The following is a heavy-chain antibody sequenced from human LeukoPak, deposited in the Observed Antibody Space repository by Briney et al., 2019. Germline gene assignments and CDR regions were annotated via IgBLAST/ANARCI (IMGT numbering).Heavy chain of an antibody. Sequence: GGSLRLSCAASGFTFDDYGMSWVRQAPGKGLEWISGVNWNGGSTGYADSVKGRFTISRDNAKNSLYLQMNSLRAEDTALYYCAKGADSEVKGWFDPWGQGTLVTVSS. CDR3: AKGADSEVKGWFDP. CDR1: GFTFDDYG. V-gene: IGHV3-20*04. J-gene: IGHJ5*02. D-gene: IGHD2-15*01. CDR2: VNWNGGST.